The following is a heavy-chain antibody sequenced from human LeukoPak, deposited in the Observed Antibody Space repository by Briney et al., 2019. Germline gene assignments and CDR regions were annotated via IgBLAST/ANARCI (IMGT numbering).Heavy chain of an antibody. J-gene: IGHJ4*02. Sequence: GGSLTLSCAASGLSFSSFAMSWVRQAPARGLEWLSSMKGTGETFYADSVRGRCTLFRDGSRNTVYLQLNNLRVEDTAVYYCVRASWVSTADAVRWGQGTVVTVSS. V-gene: IGHV3-23*01. CDR1: GLSFSSFA. D-gene: IGHD3-16*01. CDR2: MKGTGET. CDR3: VRASWVSTADAVR.